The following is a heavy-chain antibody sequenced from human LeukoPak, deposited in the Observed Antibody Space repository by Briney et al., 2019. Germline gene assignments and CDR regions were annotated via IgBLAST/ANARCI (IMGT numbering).Heavy chain of an antibody. CDR3: ARVSGSTYYYGSGSYRKYYFDY. Sequence: PSGTLSLTCAVSGGSISSGNWWSWVRQPPGKGLEWIGEIYHSGSTNHNPSLKSRVTISVDKSKNQFSLKLSSVTAADTAVYYCARVSGSTYYYGSGSYRKYYFDYWGQGTLVTVSS. J-gene: IGHJ4*02. CDR1: GGSISSGNW. V-gene: IGHV4-4*02. CDR2: IYHSGST. D-gene: IGHD3-10*01.